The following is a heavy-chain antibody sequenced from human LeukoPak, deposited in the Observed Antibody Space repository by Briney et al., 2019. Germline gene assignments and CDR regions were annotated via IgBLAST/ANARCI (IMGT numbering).Heavy chain of an antibody. D-gene: IGHD5-18*01. V-gene: IGHV4-39*07. CDR2: NYYSGST. J-gene: IGHJ6*03. CDR1: GGSISSSSYY. Sequence: SETLSLTCTVSGGSISSSSYYWGWIRQPPGKGLEWIGSNYYSGSTYYNPSLKSRVTISVDTSKNQFSLKLSSVTAADTAVYYCTTRGYSYGYGYYYMDVWGKGTTVTVSS. CDR3: TTRGYSYGYGYYYMDV.